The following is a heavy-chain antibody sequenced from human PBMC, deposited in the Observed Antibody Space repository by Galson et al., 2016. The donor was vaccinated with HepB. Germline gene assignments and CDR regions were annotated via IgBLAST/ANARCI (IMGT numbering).Heavy chain of an antibody. CDR1: GFTFSSYY. CDR2: ITSSSSLT. V-gene: IGHV3-48*04. CDR3: ARFRDYDAFDI. D-gene: IGHD4-17*01. J-gene: IGHJ3*02. Sequence: SLRLSCAASGFTFSSYYMNWVRQAPGKGLEWVSYITSSSSLTYYADSMKGRFTISRDNAKNSVYLQINSLRAEDTAVYYCARFRDYDAFDIWGQGTMVTVSS.